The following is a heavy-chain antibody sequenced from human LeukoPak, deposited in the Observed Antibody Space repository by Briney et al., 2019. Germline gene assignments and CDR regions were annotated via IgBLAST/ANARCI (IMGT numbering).Heavy chain of an antibody. CDR3: ARGPWSFDY. CDR2: IKHDEGEK. Sequence: PGGSLRLSCAASGLTFSSYWMSWVRQTPGKGLEWVANIKHDEGEKYYVDSVKGRFTISRDNAKNSLYLQMNSLRAEDTAVYYCARGPWSFDYWGQGILVTVSS. V-gene: IGHV3-7*04. D-gene: IGHD2-8*02. J-gene: IGHJ4*02. CDR1: GLTFSSYW.